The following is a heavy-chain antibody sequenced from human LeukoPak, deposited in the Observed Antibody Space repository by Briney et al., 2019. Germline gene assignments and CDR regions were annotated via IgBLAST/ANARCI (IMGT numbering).Heavy chain of an antibody. D-gene: IGHD2-2*01. Sequence: GGSLRLSCAASGFTFSSYSMNWVRQAPGKGLEWVSYISSSSSTIYYADSVKGRFTISRDNAKNSLYLQMNSLRAEDTAVYYCAKGLSVVVPAARATDDYWGQGTLVTVSS. V-gene: IGHV3-48*04. CDR3: AKGLSVVVPAARATDDY. CDR2: ISSSSSTI. CDR1: GFTFSSYS. J-gene: IGHJ4*02.